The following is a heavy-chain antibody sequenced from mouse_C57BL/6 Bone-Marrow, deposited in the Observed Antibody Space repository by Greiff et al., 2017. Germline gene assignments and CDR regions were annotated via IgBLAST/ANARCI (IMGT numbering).Heavy chain of an antibody. J-gene: IGHJ2*01. Sequence: QVQLQQPGAELVMPGASVKLSCKASGYTFTSYWMHWVKQRPGQGLEWIGEIDPSDSYTNYNQKFKGKSTLTVDKSSSTAHMQLSSLTSEDSAVYYCARGNYRFDYWGQGTTLTVSS. CDR1: GYTFTSYW. D-gene: IGHD2-1*01. V-gene: IGHV1-69*01. CDR2: IDPSDSYT. CDR3: ARGNYRFDY.